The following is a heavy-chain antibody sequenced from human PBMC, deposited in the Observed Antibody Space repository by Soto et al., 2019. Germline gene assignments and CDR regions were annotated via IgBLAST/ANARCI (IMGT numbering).Heavy chain of an antibody. V-gene: IGHV1-46*01. CDR3: ARLRLMGYYLAACFVF. Sequence: SSVKVSCKEPGNPFTSNYMQWVRPAPGQGLEWMGIINPSGGSTSYAQKFQGRVTMTRDTSTSTVYMELSSLRSEDTAGYYCARLRLMGYYLAACFVFWGPGHLVTVSS. J-gene: IGHJ4*02. D-gene: IGHD3-3*01. CDR2: INPSGGST. CDR1: GNPFTSNY.